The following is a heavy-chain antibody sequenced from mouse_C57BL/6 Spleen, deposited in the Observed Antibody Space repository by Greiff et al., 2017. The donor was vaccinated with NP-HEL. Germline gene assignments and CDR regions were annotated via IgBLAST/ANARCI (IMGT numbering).Heavy chain of an antibody. V-gene: IGHV5-9-1*02. CDR2: ISSGGDYI. D-gene: IGHD2-4*01. CDR3: TREDDYLFAY. J-gene: IGHJ3*01. Sequence: EVMLVESGEGLVKPGGSLKLSCAASGFTFSSYAMSWVRQTPEKRLEWVAYISSGGDYIYYADTVKGRFTISRDNARNTLYLQMSSLKSEDTAMYYCTREDDYLFAYWGQGTLVTVSA. CDR1: GFTFSSYA.